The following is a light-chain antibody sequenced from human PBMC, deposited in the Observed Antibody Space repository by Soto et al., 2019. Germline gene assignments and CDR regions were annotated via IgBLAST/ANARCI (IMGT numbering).Light chain of an antibody. J-gene: IGLJ1*01. V-gene: IGLV2-23*02. Sequence: QSALTQPASVSGSPGQSITISCTGTSSDVGSYNLVSWYQQHPGEAPKLMIYEVSKRPSGVSNRFSGSKSGNTASLTISGLQSEDEADYYCCSYAGSSTFLFGTGTKVT. CDR1: SSDVGSYNL. CDR3: CSYAGSSTFL. CDR2: EVS.